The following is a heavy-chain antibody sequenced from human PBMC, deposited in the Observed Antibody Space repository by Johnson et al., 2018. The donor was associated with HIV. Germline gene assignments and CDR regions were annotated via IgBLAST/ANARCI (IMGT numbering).Heavy chain of an antibody. CDR2: IRYDGSNK. J-gene: IGHJ3*02. Sequence: QVQLVESGGGVVQPGRSLRLSCAASGFTFSSYAMHWVRQAPGKGLEWVAFIRYDGSNKYYVDSVKGRFTISRDDSKNKLYLQMHSLRPEDTALYYCAKGGQSGYRTFDIGGQGTMVTVSS. CDR1: GFTFSSYA. D-gene: IGHD5-18*01. V-gene: IGHV3-30*02. CDR3: AKGGQSGYRTFDI.